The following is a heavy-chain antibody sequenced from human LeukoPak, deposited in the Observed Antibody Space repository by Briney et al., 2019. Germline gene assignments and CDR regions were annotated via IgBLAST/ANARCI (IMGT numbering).Heavy chain of an antibody. CDR1: GGSISSYY. CDR3: ARVRFGELLSYGMDV. J-gene: IGHJ6*02. Sequence: SETLSLTCTVSGGSISSYYWSWIRQPSGKGLEWIGYIYYSGSTNYNPSLKSRVTISVDTSKNQFSLKLSSVTAADTAVYYCARVRFGELLSYGMDVWGQGTTVTVSS. CDR2: IYYSGST. V-gene: IGHV4-59*01. D-gene: IGHD3-10*01.